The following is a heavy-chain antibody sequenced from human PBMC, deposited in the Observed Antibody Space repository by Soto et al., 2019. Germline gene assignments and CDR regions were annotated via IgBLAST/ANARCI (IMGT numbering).Heavy chain of an antibody. D-gene: IGHD6-13*01. V-gene: IGHV4-39*01. Sequence: SETLSLTCTVSGGSISSSSYYWGWIRQPPGKGLEWIGSIYYSGSTYYNPSLKSRVTISVDTSKNQFSLKLSSVTAADTAVYYCARLVSSSWYWFDPWGQGTLVTVSS. CDR2: IYYSGST. CDR3: ARLVSSSWYWFDP. CDR1: GGSISSSSYY. J-gene: IGHJ5*02.